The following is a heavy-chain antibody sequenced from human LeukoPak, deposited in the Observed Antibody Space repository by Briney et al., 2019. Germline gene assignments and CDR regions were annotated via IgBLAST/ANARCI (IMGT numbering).Heavy chain of an antibody. Sequence: PGGSLRLSCAASGFTFSSYSMNWVRQAPGKGLEWVSYISSSSTIYYADSVKGRFTISRDNSKNTLYLQMNSLRAEDTAVYYCARGAQVVVITDDAFDIWGQGTMVTVSS. CDR2: ISSSSTI. CDR3: ARGAQVVVITDDAFDI. D-gene: IGHD3-22*01. J-gene: IGHJ3*02. V-gene: IGHV3-48*01. CDR1: GFTFSSYS.